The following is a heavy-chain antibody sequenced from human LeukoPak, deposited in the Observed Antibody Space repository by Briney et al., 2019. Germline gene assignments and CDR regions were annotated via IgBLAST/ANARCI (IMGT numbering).Heavy chain of an antibody. CDR2: INQSGNS. D-gene: IGHD6-19*01. V-gene: IGHV4-34*01. CDR3: ARHIGIGGSGWQNWFDP. Sequence: PSETLSLTCAVYGGSFSGYYWSWIRQPPGKGLEWIGEINQSGNSNYNPSFKSRVTISVDTSKKQFFLKLSSVTAADTAVYYCARHIGIGGSGWQNWFDPWGQGTLVTVSS. CDR1: GGSFSGYY. J-gene: IGHJ5*02.